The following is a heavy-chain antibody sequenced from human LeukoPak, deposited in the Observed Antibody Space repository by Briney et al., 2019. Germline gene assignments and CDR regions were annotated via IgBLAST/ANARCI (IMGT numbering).Heavy chain of an antibody. D-gene: IGHD2-15*01. J-gene: IGHJ4*02. CDR3: AALTRGCSGGSCYRGYYFDY. CDR1: GYSFTSYW. Sequence: GESLKISCKGSGYSFTSYWIGWVRQMPGKGLEWMRIFYPGDSDTRYSPSFQGQVTNSADKSISAAYLQWSSLKASDTAMYYCAALTRGCSGGSCYRGYYFDYWGQGTLVTVSS. CDR2: FYPGDSDT. V-gene: IGHV5-51*01.